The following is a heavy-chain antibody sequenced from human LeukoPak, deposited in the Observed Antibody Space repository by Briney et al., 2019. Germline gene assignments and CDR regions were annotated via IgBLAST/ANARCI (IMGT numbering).Heavy chain of an antibody. CDR2: IYYSGST. V-gene: IGHV4-39*07. J-gene: IGHJ5*02. CDR3: ARATTVTMWFDP. Sequence: SETLSLTCTVSGGSISSSSYYWGWIRQPPGKGLEWIGSIYYSGSTYYNPSLKSRVTISVDKSKNQFSLKLSSVTAADTAVYYCARATTVTMWFDPWGQGTLVTVSS. CDR1: GGSISSSSYY. D-gene: IGHD4-17*01.